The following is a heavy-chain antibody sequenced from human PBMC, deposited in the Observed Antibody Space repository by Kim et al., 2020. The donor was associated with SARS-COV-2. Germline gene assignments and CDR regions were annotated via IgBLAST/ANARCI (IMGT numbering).Heavy chain of an antibody. CDR1: GYRFTVNY. CDR3: ARVLFGTSAFDV. J-gene: IGHJ3*01. V-gene: IGHV1-2*02. CDR2: ISPDSGGT. Sequence: ASVKVSCKTSGYRFTVNYVHWVRQAPGQGLEWMGWISPDSGGTEYSQKFQGRVTMTRDTSISTAYMEVSRLTPDDTAIYYCARVLFGTSAFDVWGQGTMV. D-gene: IGHD1-7*01.